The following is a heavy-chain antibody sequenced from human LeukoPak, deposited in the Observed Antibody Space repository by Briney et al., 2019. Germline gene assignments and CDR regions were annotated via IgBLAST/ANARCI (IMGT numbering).Heavy chain of an antibody. V-gene: IGHV4-34*01. D-gene: IGHD3-22*01. CDR3: ARHAVVVTPNWFDP. J-gene: IGHJ5*02. CDR1: GGSFSGYY. Sequence: SETLSLTCAVYGGSFSGYYWSWIRQPPGKGLEWIGEINHSGSTNYNPSLKSRVTISVDTSKNQFSLKLSSVTAADTAVYYCARHAVVVTPNWFDPWGQGTLVTVSS. CDR2: INHSGST.